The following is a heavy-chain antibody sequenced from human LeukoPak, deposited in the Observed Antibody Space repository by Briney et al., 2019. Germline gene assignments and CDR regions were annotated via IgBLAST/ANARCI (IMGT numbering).Heavy chain of an antibody. CDR2: ISSSGSTI. CDR3: ARDRGGISSSPEDDAFDI. J-gene: IGHJ3*02. Sequence: GGSLRLSCAASGFTFSDYYMSWIRQAPGKGLEWVSYISSSGSTIYYADSVKGRFTISRDNAKNSLYLQVNSLRAEDTAVYYCARDRGGISSSPEDDAFDIWGQGTMVTVSS. D-gene: IGHD6-6*01. CDR1: GFTFSDYY. V-gene: IGHV3-11*04.